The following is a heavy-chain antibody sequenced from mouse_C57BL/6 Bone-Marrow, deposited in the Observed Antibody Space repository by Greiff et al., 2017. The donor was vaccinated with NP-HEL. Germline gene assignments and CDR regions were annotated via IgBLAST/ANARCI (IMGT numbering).Heavy chain of an antibody. J-gene: IGHJ4*01. CDR3: ATRLFYYGYVGIYYAMDY. Sequence: QVQLQQPGAELVMPGASVKLSCKASGYTFTSYWMHWVKQRPGQGLEWIGEIDPSDSYTNYNQKFKGKSTLTVDKSSSTAYMQLSSLTSEDSAVYYCATRLFYYGYVGIYYAMDYWGQGTSVTVSS. D-gene: IGHD2-2*01. V-gene: IGHV1-69*01. CDR2: IDPSDSYT. CDR1: GYTFTSYW.